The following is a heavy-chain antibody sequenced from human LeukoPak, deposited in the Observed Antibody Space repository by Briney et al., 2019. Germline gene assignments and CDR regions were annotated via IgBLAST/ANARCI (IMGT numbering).Heavy chain of an antibody. CDR1: GGSFSGYY. V-gene: IGHV4-34*01. J-gene: IGHJ4*02. Sequence: SETLSLTCAVYGGSFSGYYWSWIRQPPGKGLEWIGEINHSGSTNYNPSLKSRVTISVDTSKNQFSLKLSSVTAADTAVYYCASDSSGWDGGDYWGQGTLVTVSP. CDR3: ASDSSGWDGGDY. CDR2: INHSGST. D-gene: IGHD6-19*01.